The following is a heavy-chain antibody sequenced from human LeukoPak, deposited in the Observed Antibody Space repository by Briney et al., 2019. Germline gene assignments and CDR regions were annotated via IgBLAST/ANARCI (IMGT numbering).Heavy chain of an antibody. D-gene: IGHD6-13*01. J-gene: IGHJ4*02. V-gene: IGHV4-34*01. CDR1: GGSFSGYY. CDR3: ARQPLAAH. CDR2: INHSGST. Sequence: SETLSLTCAVYGGSFSGYYWSWTRQPPGKGLEWIGEINHSGSTNYNPSLKSRVTISVDTSKNQFSLKLSSVTAADTAVYYCARQPLAAHWGQGTLVTVSS.